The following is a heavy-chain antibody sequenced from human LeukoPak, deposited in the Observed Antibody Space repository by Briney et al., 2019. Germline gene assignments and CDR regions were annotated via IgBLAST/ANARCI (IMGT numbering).Heavy chain of an antibody. J-gene: IGHJ4*02. CDR2: INPNSGGT. D-gene: IGHD4-17*01. Sequence: ASVKVSCKASGYTFTGYYMHWARQAPGQGLEWMGWINPNSGGTNYAQKFQGRVTMTRDTSISTAYMELSRLRSDDTAVYYCARPQGGYGDPYFDYWGQGTLVTVSS. V-gene: IGHV1-2*02. CDR3: ARPQGGYGDPYFDY. CDR1: GYTFTGYY.